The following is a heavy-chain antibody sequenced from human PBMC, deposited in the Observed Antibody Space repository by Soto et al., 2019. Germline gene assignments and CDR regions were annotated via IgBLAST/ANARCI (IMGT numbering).Heavy chain of an antibody. D-gene: IGHD6-19*01. Sequence: PGESLKISCAASGFTFSSYGMHWVRQAPGKGLEWVAVISYDGSNKYYADSVKGRFTISRDNSKNTLYLQMNSLRAEDTAVYYCAKAHLPSGWYQQIDYWGQGTLVTVSS. CDR3: AKAHLPSGWYQQIDY. J-gene: IGHJ4*02. V-gene: IGHV3-30*18. CDR1: GFTFSSYG. CDR2: ISYDGSNK.